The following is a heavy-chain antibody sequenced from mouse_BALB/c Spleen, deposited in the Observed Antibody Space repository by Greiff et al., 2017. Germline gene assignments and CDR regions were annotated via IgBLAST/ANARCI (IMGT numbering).Heavy chain of an antibody. CDR3: ARRGYYGSSYEWYFDV. J-gene: IGHJ1*01. V-gene: IGHV5-6*02. Sequence: EVMLVESGGDLVKPGGSLKLSCAASGFTFSSYGMSWVRQTPDKRLEWVATISSGGSYTYYPDSVKGRFTISRDNAKNTLYLQMSSLKSEDTAMYYCARRGYYGSSYEWYFDVWGAGTTVTVSS. CDR2: ISSGGSYT. CDR1: GFTFSSYG. D-gene: IGHD1-1*01.